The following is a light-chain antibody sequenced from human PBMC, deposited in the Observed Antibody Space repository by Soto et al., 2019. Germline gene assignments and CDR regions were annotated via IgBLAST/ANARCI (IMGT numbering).Light chain of an antibody. CDR2: GAS. CDR1: QSVGSNY. J-gene: IGKJ5*01. V-gene: IGKV3-20*01. Sequence: EIVLTQSPGTLSLSPGERATLSCRASQSVGSNYLAWYQQKPAQAPRLLIYGASSRATGVPDRFSGSGSGTDFTLTISRLEPEDFAVYYCQQYSGSPPTTFGQGTRLAIE. CDR3: QQYSGSPPTT.